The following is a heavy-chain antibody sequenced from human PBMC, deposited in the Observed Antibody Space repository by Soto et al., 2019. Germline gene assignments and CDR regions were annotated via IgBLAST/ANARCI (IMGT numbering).Heavy chain of an antibody. V-gene: IGHV1-18*01. D-gene: IGHD3-10*01. Sequence: VQLVQSGNVVQKSGSSVKVSCKTSGYTFSSYGIIWVRQAPGQGLEWMGWISGYNGNADYAQRFRGRVNMTTDTSTTTVFMELRDLRSDDTALYFCAREGWLGELLYWGQGSLVTVS. J-gene: IGHJ4*02. CDR2: ISGYNGNA. CDR1: GYTFSSYG. CDR3: AREGWLGELLY.